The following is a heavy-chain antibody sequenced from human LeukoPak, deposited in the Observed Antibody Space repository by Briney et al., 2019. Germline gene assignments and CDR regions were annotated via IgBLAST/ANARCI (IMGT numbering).Heavy chain of an antibody. CDR1: GGSISSSSYY. D-gene: IGHD5-12*01. J-gene: IGHJ4*02. CDR3: ARARDGYNCDFDY. Sequence: IPSETLSLTCTVSGGSISSSSYYWGWIRQPPGKGLEWIGSIYYSGSTYYNPSLKSRVTISVGTSKNQFSLKLSSVTAADTAVYYCARARDGYNCDFDYWGQGTLVTVSS. CDR2: IYYSGST. V-gene: IGHV4-39*07.